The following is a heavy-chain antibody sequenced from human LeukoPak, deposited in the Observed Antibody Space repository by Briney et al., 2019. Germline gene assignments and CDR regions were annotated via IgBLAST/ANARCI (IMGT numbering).Heavy chain of an antibody. V-gene: IGHV1-18*04. D-gene: IGHD3-10*01. CDR1: GYTFTSYG. CDR3: AREAARRGVFDY. J-gene: IGHJ4*02. CDR2: ISAYNGNT. Sequence: ASVKVSCKASGYTFTSYGISWERQAPGQGHEWMGWISAYNGNTNYAQKLQGRVTMTTDTSTSTAYMELRSLRSDDTAVYYCAREAARRGVFDYWGQGTLVTVSS.